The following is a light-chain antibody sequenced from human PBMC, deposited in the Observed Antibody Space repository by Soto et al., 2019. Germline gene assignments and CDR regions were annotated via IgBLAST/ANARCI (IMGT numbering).Light chain of an antibody. CDR2: SNN. V-gene: IGLV1-44*01. CDR1: SSNIGRHT. Sequence: QSVLTQPPSASGTPGQRVTISCSGGSSNIGRHTVNWYQHLPGTAPKLLIYSNNQRPSGVPDRFSGSVSGTSASLAISGLQSEDEADYYCAAWHDSLNGPVFGGGTKLTVL. CDR3: AAWHDSLNGPV. J-gene: IGLJ2*01.